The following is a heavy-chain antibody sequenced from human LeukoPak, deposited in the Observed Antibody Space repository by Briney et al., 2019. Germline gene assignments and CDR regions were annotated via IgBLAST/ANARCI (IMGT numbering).Heavy chain of an antibody. Sequence: GGSLRLSCAASGFTFSSYGMNWVRQAPGKGLEWVGFIRYDGSNKYYADSVKGRFTISRDNSKNTLYLQMDSLGAEDTAVYYCAKVSFGLMGAFDIWGQGTMVTVSS. J-gene: IGHJ3*02. D-gene: IGHD2-8*01. CDR3: AKVSFGLMGAFDI. V-gene: IGHV3-30*02. CDR1: GFTFSSYG. CDR2: IRYDGSNK.